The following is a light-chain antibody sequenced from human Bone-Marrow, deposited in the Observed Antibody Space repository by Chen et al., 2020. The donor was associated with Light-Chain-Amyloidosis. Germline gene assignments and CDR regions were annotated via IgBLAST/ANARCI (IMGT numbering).Light chain of an antibody. CDR3: SSFTSSSSYV. V-gene: IGLV2-14*01. Sequence: QSALTQPASVSGSPGQSITISCTGTSGDVGTYNYVSCYQQHPGKAPKVMIYAVSNRPSGVSNRFSDSKSGNTASLTISGLQAEDEADYYCSSFTSSSSYVFGPGTKVTVL. CDR2: AVS. J-gene: IGLJ1*01. CDR1: SGDVGTYNY.